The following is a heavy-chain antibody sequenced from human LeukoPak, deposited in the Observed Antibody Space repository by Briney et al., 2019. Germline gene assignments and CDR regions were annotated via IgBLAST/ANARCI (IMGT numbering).Heavy chain of an antibody. CDR1: GYTFTSYG. Sequence: ASVKVSCKASGYTFTSYGISWVRQAPGQGLEWMGRISAYNGNTNYVQKLQGRVTMTTDTSTSTAYMELRSLRSDDTAVYYCARASVSRTFDYWGQGTLVTVSS. CDR3: ARASVSRTFDY. V-gene: IGHV1-18*01. CDR2: ISAYNGNT. J-gene: IGHJ4*02. D-gene: IGHD6-13*01.